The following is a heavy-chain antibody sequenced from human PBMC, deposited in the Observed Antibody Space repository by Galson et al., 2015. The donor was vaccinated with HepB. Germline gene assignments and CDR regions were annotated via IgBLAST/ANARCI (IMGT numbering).Heavy chain of an antibody. CDR1: RFTVSDHY. J-gene: IGHJ4*02. D-gene: IGHD3-3*01. Sequence: SLRLSCAVSRFTVSDHYMSWIRQAPGKGLEWVSYISSNGKTIYHADSVKGRFIISRDNAKNSLYLQMNSLRGEDTAVYYCATAQGAGRSGYYPLDYWGPGTLVTVSS. CDR2: ISSNGKTI. V-gene: IGHV3-11*01. CDR3: ATAQGAGRSGYYPLDY.